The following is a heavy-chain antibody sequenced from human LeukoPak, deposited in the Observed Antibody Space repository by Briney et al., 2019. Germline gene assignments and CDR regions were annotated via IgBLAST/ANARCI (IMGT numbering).Heavy chain of an antibody. J-gene: IGHJ3*02. CDR2: IYPNSGDT. CDR3: ARSGSDAFDI. CDR1: GYTFSGYY. V-gene: IGHV1-2*02. D-gene: IGHD1-26*01. Sequence: ASVKVSCKASGYTFSGYYMHWVRQAPGQGLEWMGWIYPNSGDTKYAQKIQGRVTVTRDTSISTAFMEVSRLTSDDTAVYYCARSGSDAFDIWGQGTMVTVSS.